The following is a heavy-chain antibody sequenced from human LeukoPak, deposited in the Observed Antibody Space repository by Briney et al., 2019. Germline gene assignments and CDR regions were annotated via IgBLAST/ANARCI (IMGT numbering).Heavy chain of an antibody. D-gene: IGHD5-18*01. CDR1: GFTFSSYG. CDR2: IWYDGSNK. CDR3: AEGDTAMAV. Sequence: GGSLRLSCAASGFTFSSYGMHWVRQAPGKGLEWVAVIWYDGSNKYYADSVKGRFTISRDNSKNTLYLQMNNLRAEDTAVYYCAEGDTAMAVWGQGTLVTVSS. J-gene: IGHJ4*02. V-gene: IGHV3-33*01.